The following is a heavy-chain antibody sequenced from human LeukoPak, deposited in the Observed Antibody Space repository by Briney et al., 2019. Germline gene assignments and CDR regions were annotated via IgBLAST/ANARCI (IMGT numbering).Heavy chain of an antibody. Sequence: GGSLRLSCAASGFTFSNFAMRWVRQAPGKGLEWVSTISDTSGSTYYADSVKGRFTISRDNSKNTLYLQMNSLRAEDTAVYYCARDSYSSGWSGNYYYMDVWGKGTTVTISS. CDR3: ARDSYSSGWSGNYYYMDV. J-gene: IGHJ6*03. CDR1: GFTFSNFA. V-gene: IGHV3-23*01. D-gene: IGHD6-19*01. CDR2: ISDTSGST.